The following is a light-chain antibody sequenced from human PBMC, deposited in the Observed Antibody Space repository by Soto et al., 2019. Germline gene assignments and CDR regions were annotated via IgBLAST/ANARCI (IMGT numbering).Light chain of an antibody. CDR2: DVS. Sequence: QSALTQPASVSGSPGQSITISCTGTSSDVGGYNYVSWYQQHPGKAPKLMIYDVSNRPSGVSNRFSGSKSGNTASLTISGLQAEDEAHYYRSSYTSSSTLLFGGGTKLTVL. V-gene: IGLV2-14*01. CDR1: SSDVGGYNY. J-gene: IGLJ2*01. CDR3: SSYTSSSTLL.